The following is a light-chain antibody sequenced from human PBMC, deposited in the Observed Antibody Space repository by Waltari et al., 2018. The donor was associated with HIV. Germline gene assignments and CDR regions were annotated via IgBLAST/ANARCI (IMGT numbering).Light chain of an antibody. CDR1: QSISSY. Sequence: IRETRSPSSLSASVGDRVNITCRASQSISSYLNWYQQKPGTAPKLLMSAASSLQSGVPSRFSGNGSGTDFTLTISRLQPEDFATYYCQQSYGSPFTFGPGSKLHIK. V-gene: IGKV1-39*01. J-gene: IGKJ3*01. CDR2: AAS. CDR3: QQSYGSPFT.